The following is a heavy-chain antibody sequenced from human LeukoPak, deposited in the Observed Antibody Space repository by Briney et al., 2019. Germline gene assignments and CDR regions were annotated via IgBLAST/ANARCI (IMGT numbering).Heavy chain of an antibody. V-gene: IGHV4-34*01. J-gene: IGHJ4*02. CDR2: INDSGST. CDR3: ARVNLPGYCTNDVCPGGGVPFDY. CDR1: GGSFSGFS. D-gene: IGHD2-8*01. Sequence: SETLSLTCAVYGGSFSGFSWSWIRQAPRKGLEWIGEINDSGSTDYNPSLKSRVTISTDVSKNQFSVKLRSVTAADTAVYYCARVNLPGYCTNDVCPGGGVPFDYWGQGTLVTVSS.